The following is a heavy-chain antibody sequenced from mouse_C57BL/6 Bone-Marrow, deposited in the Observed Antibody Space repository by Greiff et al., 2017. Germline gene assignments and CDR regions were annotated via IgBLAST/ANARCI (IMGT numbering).Heavy chain of an antibody. CDR2: IYPSSGNT. J-gene: IGHJ3*01. D-gene: IGHD1-1*01. CDR1: GYTFTSYG. CDR3: AVKGYYGSRAWVAY. Sequence: QVQLQQSGAELARPGASVKLSCKASGYTFTSYGISWVKLRTGPGLEWIGEIYPSSGNTYYNEKFKGKATRTADKSSSTAYMELRSLTSEDSAVYFCAVKGYYGSRAWVAYWGQGTLVTVSA. V-gene: IGHV1-81*01.